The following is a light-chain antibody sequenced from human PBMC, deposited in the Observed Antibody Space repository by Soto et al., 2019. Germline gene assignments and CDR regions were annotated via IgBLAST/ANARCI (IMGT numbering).Light chain of an antibody. CDR2: GAS. Sequence: EIVMTQSPANLSVSPGERATLSCRASQSVSSNLAWYQQKPGQGPRLLIYGASTRATSIPARFSGSGSGTEYTLPINSLQSEDFAVYYCQPYNKWPPYTFGQGTKVEIK. V-gene: IGKV3-15*01. J-gene: IGKJ2*01. CDR1: QSVSSN. CDR3: QPYNKWPPYT.